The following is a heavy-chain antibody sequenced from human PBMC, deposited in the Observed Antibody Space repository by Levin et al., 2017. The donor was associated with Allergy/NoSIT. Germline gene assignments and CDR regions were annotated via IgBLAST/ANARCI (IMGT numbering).Heavy chain of an antibody. D-gene: IGHD3-22*01. Sequence: GGSLRLSCAASGFTFSSYGMHWVRQAPGKGLEWVAVIWYDGSNKYYADSVKGRFTISRDNSKNTLYLQMNSLRAEDTAVYYCARESYYYDSSGYTFLGNYYYGMDVWGQGTTVTVSS. CDR1: GFTFSSYG. J-gene: IGHJ6*02. CDR3: ARESYYYDSSGYTFLGNYYYGMDV. CDR2: IWYDGSNK. V-gene: IGHV3-33*01.